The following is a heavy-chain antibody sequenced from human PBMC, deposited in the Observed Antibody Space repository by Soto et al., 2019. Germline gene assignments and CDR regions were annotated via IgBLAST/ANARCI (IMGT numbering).Heavy chain of an antibody. Sequence: QVQLVQSGAEVKKPGSSVKVSCKASGGTFSSYAISWVRQAPGQGLEWMGGIIPIFGTANYAQKFQGRVTITADESTRTAYMELSSLRSEDTAVYYCARRGVDSSGYYYYYYGMDVWGQGTTVTVSS. CDR2: IIPIFGTA. V-gene: IGHV1-69*12. J-gene: IGHJ6*02. CDR3: ARRGVDSSGYYYYYYGMDV. CDR1: GGTFSSYA. D-gene: IGHD3-22*01.